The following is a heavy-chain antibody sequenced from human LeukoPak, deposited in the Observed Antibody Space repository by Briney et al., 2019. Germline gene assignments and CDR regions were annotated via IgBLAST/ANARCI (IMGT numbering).Heavy chain of an antibody. D-gene: IGHD5-12*01. Sequence: GGSLRLSCEASGFSFSAAWMTWVRQAPGKGLEWVATIQNDGSDKYYVDSVKGRLTLSRDNAKNSVYLQMNSLRVEDTAVYYCVNLGYSDGGQGTLVTVSS. CDR3: VNLGYSD. CDR2: IQNDGSDK. CDR1: GFSFSAAW. V-gene: IGHV3-7*01. J-gene: IGHJ4*02.